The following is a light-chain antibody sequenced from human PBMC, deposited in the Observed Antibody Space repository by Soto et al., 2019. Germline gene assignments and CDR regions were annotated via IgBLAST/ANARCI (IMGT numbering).Light chain of an antibody. Sequence: QSVLTQPPSVSAAPGQKVTISCSGSSSNIVKNYVSWYQQLPGTAPKLLIYDNNKRPSGIPDRFSGSKSGTSATLGITGLQTGDEAYYYCGAWDNSLSAVVFGGGTKLTVL. CDR1: SSNIVKNY. CDR2: DNN. V-gene: IGLV1-51*01. CDR3: GAWDNSLSAVV. J-gene: IGLJ2*01.